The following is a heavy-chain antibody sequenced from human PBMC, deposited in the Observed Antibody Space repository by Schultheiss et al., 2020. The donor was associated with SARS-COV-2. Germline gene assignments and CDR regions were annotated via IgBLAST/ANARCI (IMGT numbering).Heavy chain of an antibody. D-gene: IGHD2-2*02. J-gene: IGHJ6*03. CDR1: GGSFSGYY. Sequence: SETLSLTCAVYGGSFSGYYWSWIRQPPGKGLAWIGEINHSGSTNYNPSLKSRVTISVDTSKNQFSLKLSPVTAADTAVYYCAGKRGYCSSTSCYSMDVWGKGTTVTVAS. CDR3: AGKRGYCSSTSCYSMDV. V-gene: IGHV4-34*01. CDR2: INHSGST.